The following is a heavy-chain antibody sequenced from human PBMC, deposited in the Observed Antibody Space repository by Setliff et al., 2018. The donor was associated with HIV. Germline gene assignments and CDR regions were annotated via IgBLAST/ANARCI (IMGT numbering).Heavy chain of an antibody. D-gene: IGHD2-15*01. J-gene: IGHJ4*02. V-gene: IGHV3-23*01. CDR3: AKLPHGGPLYYFDY. CDR2: IGGSGDNT. CDR1: GFTFRTYD. Sequence: LSLSCAASGFTFRTYDMSWVRQAPGKGLEWVSTIGGSGDNTYYADSVKGRFTISRDNSKNTLYLQMNSLRAEDTAVYYCAKLPHGGPLYYFDYWGQGTLVTVSS.